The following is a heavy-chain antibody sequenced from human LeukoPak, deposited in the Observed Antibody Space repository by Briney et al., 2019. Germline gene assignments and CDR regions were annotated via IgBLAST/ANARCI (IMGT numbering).Heavy chain of an antibody. V-gene: IGHV1-69*04. CDR1: GGTFTSYA. Sequence: SVKVSCKASGGTFTSYAISWVRQAPGQGLEWMGRINPIFGNANYAQKFQGRVTITTDKSTGTAYMELSSLRSEDTDVYYFSTNGDCSGGSCYPSYYYYMDVWGKGTTVTVSS. CDR3: STNGDCSGGSCYPSYYYYMDV. D-gene: IGHD2-15*01. CDR2: INPIFGNA. J-gene: IGHJ6*03.